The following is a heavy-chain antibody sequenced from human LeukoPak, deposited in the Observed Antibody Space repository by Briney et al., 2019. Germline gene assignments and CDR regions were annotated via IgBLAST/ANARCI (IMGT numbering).Heavy chain of an antibody. J-gene: IGHJ5*02. CDR2: INPSGGST. CDR1: GYTFTSYY. D-gene: IGHD1-26*01. V-gene: IGHV1-46*01. Sequence: ASVKVSCKASGYTFTSYYMHWVRQAPGQGLEWMGIINPSGGSTSYAQKFQGRVTMTRDMSTSTVYMELSSLRSDDTAVYYCARDQSGQWELRSGWWFDPWGQGTLVTVSS. CDR3: ARDQSGQWELRSGWWFDP.